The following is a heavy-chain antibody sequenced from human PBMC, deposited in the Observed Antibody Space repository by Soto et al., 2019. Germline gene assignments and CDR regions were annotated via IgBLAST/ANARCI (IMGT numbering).Heavy chain of an antibody. Sequence: GGSLRLSCAASGFTFSSYAMHWVRQAPGKGLEWVAVISYDGSNKYYADSVKGRFTISRDNSKNTLYLQMNSLRAEDTAVYCCARSSLLYATVYSSSCYGFSLDYWGQGTLVTVSS. CDR2: ISYDGSNK. CDR3: ARSSLLYATVYSSSCYGFSLDY. J-gene: IGHJ4*02. V-gene: IGHV3-30-3*01. CDR1: GFTFSSYA. D-gene: IGHD6-13*01.